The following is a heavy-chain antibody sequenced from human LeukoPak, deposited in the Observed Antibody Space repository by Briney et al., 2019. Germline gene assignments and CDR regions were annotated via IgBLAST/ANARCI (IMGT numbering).Heavy chain of an antibody. CDR1: GFTFSSYA. Sequence: GGSLRLSCAASGFTFSSYAMHWVRQAPGKGLEWVAVISYDGSNKYYADSVKGRFTISRDNSKNTLYLQMNSLRAVDTAVYYCARDNSGSAFDPWGQGTLVTVSS. D-gene: IGHD1-26*01. J-gene: IGHJ5*02. CDR3: ARDNSGSAFDP. CDR2: ISYDGSNK. V-gene: IGHV3-30-3*01.